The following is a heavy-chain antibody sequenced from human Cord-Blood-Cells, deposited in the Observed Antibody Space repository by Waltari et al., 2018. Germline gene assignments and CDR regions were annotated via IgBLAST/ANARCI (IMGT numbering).Heavy chain of an antibody. CDR3: ARAPDLGTLDY. CDR1: GYTFTGYY. V-gene: IGHV1-2*02. CDR2: NNRNSGGT. Sequence: QVQLVQSGAEVKKPGASVKVSCKASGYTFTGYYMHWARQAPGQGLEWKGWNNRNSGGTNYAQKLQGRVTMTRETSISTACMELSRLRSDDTAVYYCARAPDLGTLDYWGQGTLVTVSS. J-gene: IGHJ4*02. D-gene: IGHD7-27*01.